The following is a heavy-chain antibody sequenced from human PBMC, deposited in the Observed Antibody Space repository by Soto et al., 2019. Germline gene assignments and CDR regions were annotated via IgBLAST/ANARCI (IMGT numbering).Heavy chain of an antibody. Sequence: QVQLQESGPGLVKPSETLSLTCTVSGGSVSSGSYYWSWIRQPPGKGLEWIGYIYYSGSTNYNPSLKSRVTISVDTSKNQFSLKLSSVTAADTAVYYCAREDDSSGYSSYWGQGTLVTVSS. V-gene: IGHV4-61*01. CDR1: GGSVSSGSYY. D-gene: IGHD3-22*01. CDR3: AREDDSSGYSSY. CDR2: IYYSGST. J-gene: IGHJ4*02.